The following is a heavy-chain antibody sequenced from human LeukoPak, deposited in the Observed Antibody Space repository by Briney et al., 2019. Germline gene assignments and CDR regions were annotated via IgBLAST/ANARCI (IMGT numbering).Heavy chain of an antibody. J-gene: IGHJ3*02. CDR2: ISGSGTYI. D-gene: IGHD3-3*01. V-gene: IGHV3-21*01. Sequence: PGGSLRLSCVASGLTFSKYNMNWVRQAPGKGLEWVSSISGSGTYIYYADSLKGRFTISRDNAKNSLSLQMNSLRVEDTAVYYCARDPYYGFWSDYGTEAFDIWGQGTMVTVSS. CDR3: ARDPYYGFWSDYGTEAFDI. CDR1: GLTFSKYN.